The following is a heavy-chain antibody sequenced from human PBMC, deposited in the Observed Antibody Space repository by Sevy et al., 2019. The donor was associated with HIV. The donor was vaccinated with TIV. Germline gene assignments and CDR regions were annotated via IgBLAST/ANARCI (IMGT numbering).Heavy chain of an antibody. CDR3: ARGQGNTCSSTSCYTRFDY. CDR2: INPNSGGT. J-gene: IGHJ4*02. Sequence: ASVKVSCKASGYTFTGYYMHWVRQAPGQGLEWMGWINPNSGGTNYAQKFQGRVTMTRDTSISTAYMELSRLRSDDTAVYYCARGQGNTCSSTSCYTRFDYWGQGTLVTVSS. CDR1: GYTFTGYY. V-gene: IGHV1-2*02. D-gene: IGHD2-2*02.